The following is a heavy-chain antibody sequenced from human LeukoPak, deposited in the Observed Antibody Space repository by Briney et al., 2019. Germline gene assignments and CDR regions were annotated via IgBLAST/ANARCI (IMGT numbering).Heavy chain of an antibody. CDR3: AKDYATYYYDSSGLGDY. CDR2: IRYDGSNK. CDR1: GFTFSSYG. J-gene: IGHJ4*02. D-gene: IGHD3-22*01. V-gene: IGHV3-30*02. Sequence: GGSLRLSCAASGFTFSSYGTHWVRQAPGKGLEWVAFIRYDGSNKYYADSVKGRFTISRDNSKNTLYLQMNSLRAEDTAVYYCAKDYATYYYDSSGLGDYWGQGTLVTVSS.